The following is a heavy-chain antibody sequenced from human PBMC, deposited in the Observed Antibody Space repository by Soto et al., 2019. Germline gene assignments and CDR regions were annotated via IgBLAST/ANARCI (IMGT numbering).Heavy chain of an antibody. D-gene: IGHD6-19*01. CDR2: ITPMFGTA. V-gene: IGHV1-69*12. Sequence: QVQLVQSGAEVKKYGSSVKVSCKASGGTFSRYAISWVRQAPGQGLEWMGGITPMFGTANDAQKFQGRVTITADESTSTAYMELSSLRSDDTAVYYCAQTLGLAVAGPGRFDLWGRGTLVTVSS. J-gene: IGHJ2*01. CDR3: AQTLGLAVAGPGRFDL. CDR1: GGTFSRYA.